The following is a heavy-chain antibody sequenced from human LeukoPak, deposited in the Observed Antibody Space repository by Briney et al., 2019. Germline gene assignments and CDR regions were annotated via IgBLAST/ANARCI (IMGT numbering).Heavy chain of an antibody. J-gene: IGHJ6*02. D-gene: IGHD1-1*01. CDR3: AKVLGTWDIYYYYYGMDV. Sequence: GGSLRLSCAASGFTFSSYGMHWVRQAPGKGLEWVAVIWYDGSNKYYADSVKGRFTISRDNSKNTLYLQMNSLRAEDTAVYYCAKVLGTWDIYYYYYGMDVWGQGTTVTVSS. CDR1: GFTFSSYG. V-gene: IGHV3-30*02. CDR2: IWYDGSNK.